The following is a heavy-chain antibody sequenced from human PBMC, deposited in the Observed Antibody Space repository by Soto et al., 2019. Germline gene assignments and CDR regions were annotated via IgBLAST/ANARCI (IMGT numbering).Heavy chain of an antibody. V-gene: IGHV1-3*04. Sequence: ASVKVSCKASGDTFTNYAFHWVRQAPGQGLEWMGWINTGNGNTKYSQKLEGRITLTRDTSASTAYMELSSLTSEDTAVYYCARDEDYWGQGTQVPVSS. CDR1: GDTFTNYA. CDR3: ARDEDY. J-gene: IGHJ4*02. CDR2: INTGNGNT.